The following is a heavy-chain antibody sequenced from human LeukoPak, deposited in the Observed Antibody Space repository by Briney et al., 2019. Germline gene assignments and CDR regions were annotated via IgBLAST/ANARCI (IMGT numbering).Heavy chain of an antibody. J-gene: IGHJ4*02. CDR1: GGSISSYY. D-gene: IGHD3-22*01. CDR2: IYTSGST. Sequence: PSETLSLTCTVSGGSISSYYWSWIPQPAGKGLEWIGRIYTSGSTIYNPSLKSRVTMSVDTSKNQFSLKLSSVTAADTAVYYCARGSVYYYDSSGYSYYYFDYWGQGTLVTVSS. V-gene: IGHV4-4*07. CDR3: ARGSVYYYDSSGYSYYYFDY.